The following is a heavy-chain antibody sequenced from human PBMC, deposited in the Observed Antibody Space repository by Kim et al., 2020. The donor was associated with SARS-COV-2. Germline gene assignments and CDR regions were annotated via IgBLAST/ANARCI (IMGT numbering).Heavy chain of an antibody. D-gene: IGHD3-10*01. CDR1: GFTFSSYA. J-gene: IGHJ2*01. Sequence: GGSLRLSCAASGFTFSSYAMHWVRQAPGKGLEWVAVISYDGSNKYYADSVKGRFTISRDNSKNTLYLQMNSLRAEDTAVYYCAREARDPYWYFDLWGRGTLVTVSS. CDR3: AREARDPYWYFDL. V-gene: IGHV3-30-3*01. CDR2: ISYDGSNK.